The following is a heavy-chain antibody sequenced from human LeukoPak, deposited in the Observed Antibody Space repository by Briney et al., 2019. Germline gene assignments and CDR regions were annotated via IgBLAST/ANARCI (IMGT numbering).Heavy chain of an antibody. V-gene: IGHV3-23*01. CDR3: ANDLKATMVRGVIRYDY. J-gene: IGHJ4*02. D-gene: IGHD3-10*01. Sequence: GGSLRLSCAASGFAFSSYAMTWVRQVPGKGLDWVSTISGSGGSTFYADSVRGRFTISRDNSKNTLYLQMNSLRAEDTAVYYCANDLKATMVRGVIRYDYWGQGTLVTVSS. CDR1: GFAFSSYA. CDR2: ISGSGGST.